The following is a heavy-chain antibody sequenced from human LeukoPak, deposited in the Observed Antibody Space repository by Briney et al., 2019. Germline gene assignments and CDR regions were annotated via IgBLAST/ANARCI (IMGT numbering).Heavy chain of an antibody. CDR1: GFTFSTYA. D-gene: IGHD3-10*01. CDR3: AKDLYDSGKIGYFDY. V-gene: IGHV3-23*01. Sequence: GGSLRLSCAASGFTFSTYAMTWVRQAPGKGLEWVSSISTSGGTTYYADSVKGRFTISRDSSKNTLYLQMNSLRAEDTAVYYCAKDLYDSGKIGYFDYWGQGTLVTVSS. J-gene: IGHJ4*02. CDR2: ISTSGGTT.